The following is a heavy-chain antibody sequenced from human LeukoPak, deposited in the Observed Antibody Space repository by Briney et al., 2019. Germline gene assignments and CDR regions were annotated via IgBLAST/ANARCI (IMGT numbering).Heavy chain of an antibody. D-gene: IGHD1-14*01. Sequence: GGSLRLSCAASGFTFSSYWMSWVRQAPGKGLEWVANIKQDGSEKYYVDSVKGRFTISRDNAKNSLYLQMNSLRAEDTAVYYCARAGPLYYYYYMDVWGKGTTATVSS. V-gene: IGHV3-7*01. CDR3: ARAGPLYYYYYMDV. CDR2: IKQDGSEK. J-gene: IGHJ6*03. CDR1: GFTFSSYW.